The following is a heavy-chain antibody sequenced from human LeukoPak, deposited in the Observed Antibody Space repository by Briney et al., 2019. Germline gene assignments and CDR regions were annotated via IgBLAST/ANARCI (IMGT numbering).Heavy chain of an antibody. D-gene: IGHD4/OR15-4a*01. J-gene: IGHJ4*02. CDR2: IYSDNT. Sequence: ALTGGSMSMWLVRQALKKRMEWDSFIYSDNTHYSDSVKGRFTISRDNSKNTLYLQMNSLRAEDTAVYYCARRAGAYSHPYDYWGQGTLVTVSS. CDR3: ARRAGAYSHPYDY. V-gene: IGHV3-53*01. CDR1: ALTGGSMS.